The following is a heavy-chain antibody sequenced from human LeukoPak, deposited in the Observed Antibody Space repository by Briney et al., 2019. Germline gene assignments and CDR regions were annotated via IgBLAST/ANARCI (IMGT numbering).Heavy chain of an antibody. CDR2: IKEDGSQK. CDR1: GFTISSYW. CDR3: ARGGYYYDGGY. D-gene: IGHD3-22*01. V-gene: IGHV3-7*03. Sequence: GGSLRLSCAASGFTISSYWMSWVRQAPGKGLEWVANIKEDGSQKYYVDSVRGRFTMSRDNAKNSLYLQMNSLRTEDTAVYYCARGGYYYDGGYWGQGTLVTVSS. J-gene: IGHJ4*02.